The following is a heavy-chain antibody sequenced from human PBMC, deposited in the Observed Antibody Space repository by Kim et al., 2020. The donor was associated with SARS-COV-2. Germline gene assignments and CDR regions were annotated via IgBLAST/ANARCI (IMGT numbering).Heavy chain of an antibody. CDR3: ARGLDDLTPYAYYYGMDV. J-gene: IGHJ6*02. V-gene: IGHV3-33*08. CDR1: GFTFSSYG. CDR2: IWYDGSNK. D-gene: IGHD3-3*01. Sequence: GGSLRLSCAASGFTFSSYGMHWVRQAPGKGLEWVAVIWYDGSNKYYADSVKGRFTISRDNSKNTLYLQMNSLRAEDTAVYYCARGLDDLTPYAYYYGMDVWGQGTTVTVSS.